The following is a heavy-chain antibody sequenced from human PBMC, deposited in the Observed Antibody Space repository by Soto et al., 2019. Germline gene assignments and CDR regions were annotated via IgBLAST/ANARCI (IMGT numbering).Heavy chain of an antibody. J-gene: IGHJ4*02. D-gene: IGHD3-22*01. V-gene: IGHV1-18*04. CDR2: ISAYNGNT. CDR1: GYTFTSYG. Sequence: GASVKVSCKASGYTFTSYGISWVRQAPGQGLEWMGWISAYNGNTNYAQKLQGRVTMTTDTSTSTAYMELRSLRSDDTAVYYCARDDPPSTMIVVVPLDYWGQGTLVTVSA. CDR3: ARDDPPSTMIVVVPLDY.